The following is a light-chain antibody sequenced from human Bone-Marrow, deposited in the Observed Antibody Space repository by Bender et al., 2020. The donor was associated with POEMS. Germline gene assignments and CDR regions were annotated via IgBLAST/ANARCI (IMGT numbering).Light chain of an antibody. CDR1: SSDVGGHEY. Sequence: QSALTQPASVSGSPGQSIIISCTGTSSDVGGHEYVSWYQQHPGMAPKLLIYDLNKRPSGVSSRFSGSKSANTASLTISGLRGEDEADYYCSSYTTSDYTPGVVFGGGTKLTVL. CDR3: SSYTTSDYTPGVV. V-gene: IGLV2-14*03. CDR2: DLN. J-gene: IGLJ2*01.